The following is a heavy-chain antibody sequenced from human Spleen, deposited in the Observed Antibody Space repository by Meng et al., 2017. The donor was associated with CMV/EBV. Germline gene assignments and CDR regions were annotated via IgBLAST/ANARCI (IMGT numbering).Heavy chain of an antibody. J-gene: IGHJ5*02. CDR3: ARTGTTYPDTWFDP. CDR1: GGSISSSSYY. CDR2: IYYSGNT. Sequence: GSLRLSCTVSGGSISSSSYYWGWIRQPPGQGLGWIGSIYYSGNTYYNPSLKSRVTISVDTSKNQFSLKLSSVTAADTAVYYCARTGTTYPDTWFDPWGQGTLVTVSS. V-gene: IGHV4-39*01. D-gene: IGHD1-7*01.